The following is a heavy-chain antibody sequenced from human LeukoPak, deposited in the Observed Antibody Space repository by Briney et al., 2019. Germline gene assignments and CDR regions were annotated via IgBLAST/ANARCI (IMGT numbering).Heavy chain of an antibody. CDR3: ARVNSPNDYDSSGYYDFDY. Sequence: GGSVTVSCKASGYTFTGYYIYWVRQAPGQGLEWMASITPNSGYTNYAQKLQGRVTMSRDTSISTAYMELSRLTSDDTAVYYCARVNSPNDYDSSGYYDFDYWGQGTLVSVSS. D-gene: IGHD3-22*01. V-gene: IGHV1-2*02. CDR2: ITPNSGYT. J-gene: IGHJ4*02. CDR1: GYTFTGYY.